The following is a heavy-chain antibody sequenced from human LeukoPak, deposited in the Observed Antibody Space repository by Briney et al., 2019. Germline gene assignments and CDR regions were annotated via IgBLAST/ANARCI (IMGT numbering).Heavy chain of an antibody. CDR2: IYSGGST. Sequence: PGGSLRLSCAASGFTVSSNYMSWVGQAPGKGLEWVSVIYSGGSTYYADSVKGRFTISRANSKNTLCLQMNSLRAEDTAVYYCARSHPAGYGFWSGYYTAYYFDYWGQGTLVTVSS. J-gene: IGHJ4*02. CDR3: ARSHPAGYGFWSGYYTAYYFDY. V-gene: IGHV3-53*01. CDR1: GFTVSSNY. D-gene: IGHD3-3*01.